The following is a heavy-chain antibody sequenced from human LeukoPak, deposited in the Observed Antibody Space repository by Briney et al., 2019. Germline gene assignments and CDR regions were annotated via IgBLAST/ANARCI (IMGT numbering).Heavy chain of an antibody. J-gene: IGHJ3*02. CDR3: ARLGRSLGVVVVAATDAFDI. CDR1: GYSISSGYY. V-gene: IGHV4-38-2*01. CDR2: IYHSGST. Sequence: SETLSLTCAVSGYSISSGYYWGWIRQPPGQGLEWIGNIYHSGSTYYNPSLKSRVTISVDTSKTQFSLKLSSVTAADTAVYYCARLGRSLGVVVVAATDAFDIWGQGTMVTVSS. D-gene: IGHD2-15*01.